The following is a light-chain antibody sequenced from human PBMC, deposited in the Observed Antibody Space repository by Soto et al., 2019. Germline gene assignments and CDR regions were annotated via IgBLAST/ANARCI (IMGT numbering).Light chain of an antibody. J-gene: IGLJ1*01. V-gene: IGLV1-40*01. CDR3: QSYDSSLGGSDV. CDR2: GNS. Sequence: QSVLTQPPSVSGAPGQRVTISCTGSSSNIGAGYDVHWYQQLPGTAPKLLIYGNSNRPSGVPDRFSGSKSGTSASLAIAGFQAEDEADYYCQSYDSSLGGSDVFGTGTKLTVL. CDR1: SSNIGAGYD.